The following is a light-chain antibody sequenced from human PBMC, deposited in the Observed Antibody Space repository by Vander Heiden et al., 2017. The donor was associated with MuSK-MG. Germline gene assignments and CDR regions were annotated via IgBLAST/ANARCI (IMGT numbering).Light chain of an antibody. CDR1: QSLLHSNAYNY. J-gene: IGKJ1*01. CDR3: SGVLPTGVT. V-gene: IGKV2-28*01. Sequence: DIVMTQSPLSLPVTPGEPASISCRSSQSLLHSNAYNYLDWYLQKPGQSPQLLIYLGSNRASGVPDRFSGSGSGTDFTLKMSIVEAEDVGVYYCSGVLPTGVTFGQGTKVEIK. CDR2: LGS.